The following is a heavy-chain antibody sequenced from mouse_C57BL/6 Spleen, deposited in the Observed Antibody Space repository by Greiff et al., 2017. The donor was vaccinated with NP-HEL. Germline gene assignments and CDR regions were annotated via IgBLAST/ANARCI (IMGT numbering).Heavy chain of an antibody. CDR3: ARKGAYGNWFAY. D-gene: IGHD2-1*01. CDR2: IDPSDSET. Sequence: QVQLQQPGAELVRPGSSVKLSCKASGYTFTSYWMHWVKQRPIQGLEWIGNIDPSDSETHYNQKFKDKATLTVDKSSSTAYMQLSSLTSEDSAVYYCARKGAYGNWFAYWGQGTLVTVSA. V-gene: IGHV1-52*01. CDR1: GYTFTSYW. J-gene: IGHJ3*01.